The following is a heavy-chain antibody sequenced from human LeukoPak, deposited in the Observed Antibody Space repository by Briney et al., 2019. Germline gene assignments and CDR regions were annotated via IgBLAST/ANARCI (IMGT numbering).Heavy chain of an antibody. CDR3: AKGVRFPDWWMLDY. CDR2: ISGTAAST. V-gene: IGHV3-23*01. D-gene: IGHD2-8*02. J-gene: IGHJ4*02. Sequence: GGSLRVSCAASGCTFSAYALSWVRQAPGKGLEWVAAISGTAASTYYADSVKGRFTISRDNSKSTLYLQMNSLRAEDTAIYYCAKGVRFPDWWMLDYWGQGSLVTVSS. CDR1: GCTFSAYA.